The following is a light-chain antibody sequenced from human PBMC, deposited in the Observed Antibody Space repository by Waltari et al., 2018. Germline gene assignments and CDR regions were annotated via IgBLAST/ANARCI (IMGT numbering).Light chain of an antibody. CDR1: ENIGSY. Sequence: DIQMTQSPSSLSVSIGDRVTITCRVSENIGSYLNWYQQRTGEAPKLLIYATSTLQTEVPARFSGSGSRTDFTLTISSLQPEDFATYYCQHTFETPYSFGQGTKLESK. CDR3: QHTFETPYS. J-gene: IGKJ2*01. V-gene: IGKV1-39*01. CDR2: ATS.